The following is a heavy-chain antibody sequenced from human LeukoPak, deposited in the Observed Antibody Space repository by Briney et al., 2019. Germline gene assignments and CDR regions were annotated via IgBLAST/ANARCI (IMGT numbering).Heavy chain of an antibody. CDR3: ARGRSGSEPN. Sequence: SVKVSFKASGGTFSSYAISWVRQAPGQGLEWMGRIIPIFGTANYAQKFQGRVTITTDESTSTAYMELSSLRSEDTAVYYCARGRSGSEPNWGQGTLVTVSS. CDR2: IIPIFGTA. D-gene: IGHD3-10*01. V-gene: IGHV1-69*05. J-gene: IGHJ4*02. CDR1: GGTFSSYA.